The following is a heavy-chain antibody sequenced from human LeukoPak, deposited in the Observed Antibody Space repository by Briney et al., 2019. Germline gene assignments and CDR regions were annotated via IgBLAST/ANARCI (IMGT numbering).Heavy chain of an antibody. CDR3: ARLLGTVTTRGTGKYYFDY. CDR1: GGSISSSSYY. D-gene: IGHD4-17*01. J-gene: IGHJ4*02. CDR2: IYYSGST. V-gene: IGHV4-39*01. Sequence: SETLSLTCTVSGGSISSSSYYWGWIRQPPGKGLDWIGSIYYSGSTYYNPSLKSRVTISVDTSKNQFSLKLSSVIAADTAVYYCARLLGTVTTRGTGKYYFDYWGQGTLVTVSS.